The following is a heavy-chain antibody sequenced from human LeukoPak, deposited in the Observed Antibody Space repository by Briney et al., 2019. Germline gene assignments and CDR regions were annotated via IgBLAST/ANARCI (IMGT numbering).Heavy chain of an antibody. V-gene: IGHV3-48*02. J-gene: IGHJ4*02. CDR2: ITASGTAM. D-gene: IGHD1-26*01. CDR1: GFTSVNYA. CDR3: ASSGSYRFDY. Sequence: GGSLRLSCAATGFTSVNYAMSWVRQAPGKGLEWVSHITASGTAMFYADSVKGRFTISRDNAKNSLYLQMNSLRDEDTAVYYCASSGSYRFDYWGQGTLVTVSS.